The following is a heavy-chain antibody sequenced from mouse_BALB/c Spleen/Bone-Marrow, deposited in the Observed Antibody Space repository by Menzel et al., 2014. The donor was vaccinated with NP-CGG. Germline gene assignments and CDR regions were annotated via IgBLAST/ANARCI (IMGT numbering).Heavy chain of an antibody. Sequence: DVQLQESGGGLVQPGGSLKLSCATSGFTFSDYYMYWVRQTPEKRLEWVAYISNGGGSTYYPDTVKGRFTTSRDNAKNTLYLQMSRLKSEDTAMYYCARHLYGNYGAMDYWGQGTSVTVSS. D-gene: IGHD2-1*01. CDR3: ARHLYGNYGAMDY. CDR2: ISNGGGST. J-gene: IGHJ4*01. V-gene: IGHV5-12*02. CDR1: GFTFSDYY.